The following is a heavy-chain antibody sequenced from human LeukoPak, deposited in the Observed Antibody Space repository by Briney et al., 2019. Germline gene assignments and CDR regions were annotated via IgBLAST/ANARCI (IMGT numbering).Heavy chain of an antibody. CDR2: ISGSGGST. CDR3: AKDRSLLWFGDRMEGYYYYYGMDV. Sequence: GGSLRLSCAASGFTFSSYAMSWVRQAPGKGLEWVSAISGSGGSTYYADSVKGRFTISRDNAKNSLYLQMNSLRAEDTALYYCAKDRSLLWFGDRMEGYYYYYGMDVWGQGTTVTVSS. J-gene: IGHJ6*02. D-gene: IGHD3-10*01. CDR1: GFTFSSYA. V-gene: IGHV3-23*01.